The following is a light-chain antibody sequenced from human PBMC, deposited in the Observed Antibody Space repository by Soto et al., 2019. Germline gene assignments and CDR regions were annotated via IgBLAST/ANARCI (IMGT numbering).Light chain of an antibody. Sequence: DIQMTQSPSTLSASVGDRVTITCRASQSISSWLAWYQQKPGKAPKLLIYDASSLESGVPSRFSGSGSGTEFTLTISRLQPDDFATYYCQQYNSYSPWTFGQGTKVDI. V-gene: IGKV1-5*01. CDR3: QQYNSYSPWT. J-gene: IGKJ1*01. CDR2: DAS. CDR1: QSISSW.